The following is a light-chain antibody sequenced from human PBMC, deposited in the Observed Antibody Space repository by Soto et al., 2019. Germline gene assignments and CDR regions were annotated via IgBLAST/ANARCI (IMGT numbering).Light chain of an antibody. CDR3: QQYNDWPRP. CDR2: DAS. J-gene: IGKJ1*01. CDR1: QSVSSY. V-gene: IGKV3-15*01. Sequence: TLPPAALALSPGARATLSCRASQSVSSYLAWYQQKPGQAPRLLIYDASTRATGIPARFSGSGSGTEFTLTISRLQSEDLAVYYCQQYNDWPRPFGQGTKVDIK.